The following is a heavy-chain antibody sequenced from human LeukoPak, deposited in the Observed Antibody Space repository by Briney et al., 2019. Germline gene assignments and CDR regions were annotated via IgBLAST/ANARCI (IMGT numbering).Heavy chain of an antibody. CDR2: ISSSGSTI. V-gene: IGHV3-48*04. J-gene: IGHJ3*02. D-gene: IGHD6-13*01. Sequence: GGSLRLSCAASGFTFSSYWMTWVRQAPGKGLEWVSYISSSGSTIYYADSVKGRFTISRDNAKNSLYLQMNSLRAEDTAVYYCARDPPRIAAAGTKAFDIWGQGTMVTVSS. CDR3: ARDPPRIAAAGTKAFDI. CDR1: GFTFSSYW.